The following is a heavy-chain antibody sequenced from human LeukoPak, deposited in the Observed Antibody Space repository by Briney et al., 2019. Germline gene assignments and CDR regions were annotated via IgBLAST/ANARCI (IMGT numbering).Heavy chain of an antibody. V-gene: IGHV1-2*06. Sequence: GASVKASCKASGYTFTGYYMHWVRQAPGQGLEWMGRINPNSGGTNYAQKFQGRVTMTRDTSISTAYMELSRLRSDDTAVYYCERGGSSYRFGEYPYYFDYWGQGTLVTVSS. CDR1: GYTFTGYY. D-gene: IGHD3-10*01. J-gene: IGHJ4*02. CDR2: INPNSGGT. CDR3: ERGGSSYRFGEYPYYFDY.